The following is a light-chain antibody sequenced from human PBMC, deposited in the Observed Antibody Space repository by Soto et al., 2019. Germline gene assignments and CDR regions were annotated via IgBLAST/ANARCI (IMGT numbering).Light chain of an antibody. J-gene: IGKJ4*01. CDR2: GAS. Sequence: EIVLTQSPGTLSLSPGERATLSCRASQSVSSGYLAWYQQKVGQAPRLLIYGASSRATGIPDRFSGSGSGTDFTLTITRLEPEDFAVYYCQHYVSSPLTFGGGTRWIS. V-gene: IGKV3-20*01. CDR1: QSVSSGY. CDR3: QHYVSSPLT.